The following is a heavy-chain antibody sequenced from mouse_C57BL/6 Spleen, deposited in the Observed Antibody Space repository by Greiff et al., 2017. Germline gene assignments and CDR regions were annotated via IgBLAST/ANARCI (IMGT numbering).Heavy chain of an antibody. CDR3: AREAYDYDEGTWFAY. CDR2: ISDGGSYT. J-gene: IGHJ3*01. V-gene: IGHV5-4*01. CDR1: GFTFSSYA. Sequence: EVKVVESGGGLVKPGGSLKLSCAASGFTFSSYAMSWVRQTPEKRLEWVATISDGGSYTYYPDNVKGRFTISRDNAKNNLYLQMSHLKSEDTAMYYCAREAYDYDEGTWFAYLCQGALVTVSA. D-gene: IGHD2-4*01.